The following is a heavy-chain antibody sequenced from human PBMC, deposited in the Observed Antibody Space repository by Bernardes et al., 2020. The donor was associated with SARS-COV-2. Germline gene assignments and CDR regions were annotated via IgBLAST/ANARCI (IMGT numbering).Heavy chain of an antibody. Sequence: GGSLRLSCAASGFTFSSYAMSWVRQAPGKGLEWVSAISGSGGSTYYADSVKGRFTISRDNSKNTLYLQMNSLRAEDTAVYYCAKSFRPYYDILTGPDYWGQGTLVTVSS. V-gene: IGHV3-23*01. CDR2: ISGSGGST. CDR1: GFTFSSYA. D-gene: IGHD3-9*01. CDR3: AKSFRPYYDILTGPDY. J-gene: IGHJ4*02.